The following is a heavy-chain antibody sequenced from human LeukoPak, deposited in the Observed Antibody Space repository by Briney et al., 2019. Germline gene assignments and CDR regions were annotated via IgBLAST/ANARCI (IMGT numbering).Heavy chain of an antibody. CDR1: GGTFSSYA. J-gene: IGHJ3*02. Sequence: VASVKVSCKASGGTFSSYAISWVRQAPGQGLEWMGRIIPILGIANYAQKFQGRVTITADKSTSTAYMELSSLRSEDTAVYYCARSLGLVIIEDGAFDNWGQGTMVTVSS. V-gene: IGHV1-69*04. CDR2: IIPILGIA. D-gene: IGHD3/OR15-3a*01. CDR3: ARSLGLVIIEDGAFDN.